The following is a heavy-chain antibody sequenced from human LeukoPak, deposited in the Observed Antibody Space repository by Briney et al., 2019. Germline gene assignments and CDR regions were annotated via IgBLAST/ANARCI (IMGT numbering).Heavy chain of an antibody. Sequence: PGGSLRLSCAASGFTFSNYAMNWVRQAPGKGLEWVSGISGNGYNTDYIESVKGRFTVSRDNSRNTLYLQMSSLRAEDTAVYSCAKDVYYGSGSYTLDHWGQGILVTVSS. V-gene: IGHV3-23*01. D-gene: IGHD3-10*01. J-gene: IGHJ4*02. CDR1: GFTFSNYA. CDR3: AKDVYYGSGSYTLDH. CDR2: ISGNGYNT.